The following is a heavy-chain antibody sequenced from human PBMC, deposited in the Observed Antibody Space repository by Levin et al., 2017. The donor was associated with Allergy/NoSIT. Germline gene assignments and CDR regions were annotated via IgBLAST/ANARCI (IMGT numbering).Heavy chain of an antibody. CDR3: ARARSNSHGSGTCYNPERYFYYGMDV. Sequence: GGSLRLSCAASGFIFSDYAMSWVRQAPGKGLEWVSAVTGNGHDAFYADSVKGRFTISSDFSNNTLYLQMTSLRAEDPAVYFCARARSNSHGSGTCYNPERYFYYGMDVWGQGTTVTVSS. CDR1: GFIFSDYA. J-gene: IGHJ6*02. D-gene: IGHD3-10*01. CDR2: VTGNGHDA. V-gene: IGHV3-23*01.